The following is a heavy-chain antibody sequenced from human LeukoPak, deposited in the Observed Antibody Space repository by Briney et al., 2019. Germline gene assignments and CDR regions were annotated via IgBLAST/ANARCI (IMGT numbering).Heavy chain of an antibody. V-gene: IGHV1-69*13. Sequence: VKVSCKASGGTFSSYAISWVRQAPGQGLEWMGRIIPIFGTANYAQKFQGRVTITTDESTSTAYMELSSLRSEDTAVYYCARGDAYYYYYMDVWGKGTTVTVSS. D-gene: IGHD2-21*02. J-gene: IGHJ6*03. CDR3: ARGDAYYYYYMDV. CDR2: IIPIFGTA. CDR1: GGTFSSYA.